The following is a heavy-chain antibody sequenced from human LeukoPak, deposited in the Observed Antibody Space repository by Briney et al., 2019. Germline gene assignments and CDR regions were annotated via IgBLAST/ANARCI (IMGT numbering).Heavy chain of an antibody. J-gene: IGHJ6*02. CDR2: MNPNSGNT. D-gene: IGHD5-18*01. V-gene: IGHV1-8*01. CDR1: GYTFTSYD. CDR3: ARGGVDTAMVTGPDYYGMDV. Sequence: ASVKVSCKASGYTFTSYDINWVRQATGQGLEWMGWMNPNSGNTGYAQKFQGRVTMTRNTSISTAYMELSSVISEDTAVYYCARGGVDTAMVTGPDYYGMDVWGQGTTVTVSS.